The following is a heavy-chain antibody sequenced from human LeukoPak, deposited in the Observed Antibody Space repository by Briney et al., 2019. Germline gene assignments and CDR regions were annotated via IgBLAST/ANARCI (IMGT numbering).Heavy chain of an antibody. CDR2: INPNSGGT. J-gene: IGHJ5*02. Sequence: ASLKVSCKASGYTFTGYYMHWVRQAPGQGLEWMGWINPNSGGTNYAQKFQGRVTMTRDTSISTAYMELSRLGSDDTAVYYCARAPPGVAAAVNWFDPWGQGTLVTVSS. D-gene: IGHD6-13*01. CDR1: GYTFTGYY. V-gene: IGHV1-2*02. CDR3: ARAPPGVAAAVNWFDP.